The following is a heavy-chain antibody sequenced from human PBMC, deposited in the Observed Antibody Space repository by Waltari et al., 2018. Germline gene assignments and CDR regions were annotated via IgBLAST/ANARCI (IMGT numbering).Heavy chain of an antibody. CDR1: EFTFSSYE. Sequence: EVQLVESGGGLVQPGGSLRLSCAASEFTFSSYEMNWVRQAPGKGLEWVSYISSGGTNMFYAESVKGRFTISRDNAKNSLYLHMNSQRVEDTAVYYCARERSVTGKGNLDYWGQGTLVTVSS. CDR2: ISSGGTNM. V-gene: IGHV3-48*03. CDR3: ARERSVTGKGNLDY. J-gene: IGHJ4*02. D-gene: IGHD3-10*01.